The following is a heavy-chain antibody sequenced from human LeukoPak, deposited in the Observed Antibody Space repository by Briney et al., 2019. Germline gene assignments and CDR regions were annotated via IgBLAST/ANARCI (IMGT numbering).Heavy chain of an antibody. J-gene: IGHJ4*02. CDR2: IYHSGST. D-gene: IGHD3-16*02. V-gene: IGHV4-38-2*02. CDR1: GYSISSGYY. Sequence: KPSETLSLTCTVSGYSISSGYYWGWIRQPPGKGLEWIGSIYHSGSTYYNPSLKSRVTISVDTSKNQFSLKLSSVTAADTAVYYCARDRRFIDYWGQGTLVTVPS. CDR3: ARDRRFIDY.